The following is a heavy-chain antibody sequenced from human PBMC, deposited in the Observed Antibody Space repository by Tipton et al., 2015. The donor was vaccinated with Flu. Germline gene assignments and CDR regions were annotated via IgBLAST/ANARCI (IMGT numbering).Heavy chain of an antibody. J-gene: IGHJ5*02. Sequence: LRLSCAVSGDSIRNDYFWGWIRQPPGKGLEWIATIHRSGGTKYNPSLKSRVTISVDTSKNQFPLEMRSVTAADMAVYYCARRDFSNYVSDPKNWFDRWGQGILVTVSS. V-gene: IGHV4-38-2*01. D-gene: IGHD4-11*01. CDR1: GDSIRNDYF. CDR2: IHRSGGT. CDR3: ARRDFSNYVSDPKNWFDR.